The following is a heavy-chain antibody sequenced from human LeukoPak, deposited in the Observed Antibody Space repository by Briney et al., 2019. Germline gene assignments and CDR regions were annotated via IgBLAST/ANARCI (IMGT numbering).Heavy chain of an antibody. CDR3: ARDGFGELDY. V-gene: IGHV4-61*02. D-gene: IGHD3-10*01. CDR1: GGSISSGSYY. CDR2: IYTSGST. J-gene: IGHJ4*02. Sequence: PSETLSLTCSVSGGSISSGSYYWSWIRQPPGKGLEWIGRIYTSGSTNYNPSLKSRVTISVDTSKNQFSLKLSSVTAADTAVYYCARDGFGELDYWGQGTLVTVFS.